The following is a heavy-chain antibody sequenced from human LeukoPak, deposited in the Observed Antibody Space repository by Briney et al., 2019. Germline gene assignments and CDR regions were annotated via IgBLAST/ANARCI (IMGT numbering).Heavy chain of an antibody. Sequence: GGSLRLSCAASGFTFSSFEMNWIRQAPGKGLEWVSYISSSGSSVYYADSVKGRFTISRDSAKNSVYLQMNSLRAEDTAVYYCVRDLKATYWGQGTLVTVSS. CDR3: VRDLKATY. CDR1: GFTFSSFE. J-gene: IGHJ4*02. V-gene: IGHV3-48*03. D-gene: IGHD5-12*01. CDR2: ISSSGSSV.